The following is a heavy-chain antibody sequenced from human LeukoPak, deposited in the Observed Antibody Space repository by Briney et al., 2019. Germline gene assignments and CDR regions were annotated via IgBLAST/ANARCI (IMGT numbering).Heavy chain of an antibody. CDR1: GGTFSSYA. V-gene: IGHV1-69*13. CDR2: IIPILGTA. J-gene: IGHJ5*02. D-gene: IGHD2-15*01. CDR3: ARDRYCNGGSCYSAGWFDP. Sequence: ASVKVSCKASGGTFSSYAISWVRQAPGQGLEWMGGIIPILGTANYAQKFQGRVTITADESTSTAYMELSSLRSEDTAVYYCARDRYCNGGSCYSAGWFDPWGQGTLVTVSS.